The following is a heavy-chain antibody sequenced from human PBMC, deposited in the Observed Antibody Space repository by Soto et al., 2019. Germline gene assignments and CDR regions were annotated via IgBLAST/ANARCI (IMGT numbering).Heavy chain of an antibody. D-gene: IGHD3-22*01. Sequence: ASVKVSCKASGYTFTSYGISWVRQAPGQGLEWMGWISAYNGNTNYAQKLQGRVTMTTDTSTSTAYMELRSLRSDDTAVYYCARNLQITMIVVVDDAFDIWGQGTMVTVSS. CDR1: GYTFTSYG. V-gene: IGHV1-18*01. CDR2: ISAYNGNT. CDR3: ARNLQITMIVVVDDAFDI. J-gene: IGHJ3*02.